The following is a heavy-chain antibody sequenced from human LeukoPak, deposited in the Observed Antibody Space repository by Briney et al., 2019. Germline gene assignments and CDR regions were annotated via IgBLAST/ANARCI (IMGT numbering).Heavy chain of an antibody. CDR1: GFTFNNYA. CDR3: ARYRGATGRDFDY. D-gene: IGHD1-1*01. Sequence: QTGGSLRLSCAASGFTFNNYAMTWVRQAPGKGLEWVSSISGGGVTTYYADSVKGRFTISGDNSKNTLYLQMNSLSADDTAVYYCARYRGATGRDFDYWGQGTLVTASS. V-gene: IGHV3-23*01. CDR2: ISGGGVTT. J-gene: IGHJ4*02.